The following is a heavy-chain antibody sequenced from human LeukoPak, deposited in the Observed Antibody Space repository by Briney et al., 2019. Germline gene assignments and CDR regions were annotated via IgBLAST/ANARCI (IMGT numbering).Heavy chain of an antibody. CDR2: IDPNSGGT. CDR3: AREELSSGSYSEALDY. Sequence: GASVKVSCKASGYTFTGYYIHWVRQAPGQGLEWVGWIDPNSGGTHYAQNFQDRVTMTRDTSISTAYMELSRLRSDDTAVYYCAREELSSGSYSEALDYWGQGTLVTVSS. D-gene: IGHD1-26*01. V-gene: IGHV1-2*02. CDR1: GYTFTGYY. J-gene: IGHJ4*02.